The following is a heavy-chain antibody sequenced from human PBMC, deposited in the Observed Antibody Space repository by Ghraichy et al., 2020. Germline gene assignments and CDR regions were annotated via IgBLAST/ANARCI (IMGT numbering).Heavy chain of an antibody. CDR1: GYTFTSYG. D-gene: IGHD1-26*01. Sequence: ASVKVSCKASGYTFTSYGISWVRQAPGQGLEWMGWISAYNGNTNYAQKLQGRVTMTTDTSTSTAYMELRSLRSDDTAVYYCARRVGATNYYYYGMDVWGQGTTVTVSS. J-gene: IGHJ6*02. V-gene: IGHV1-18*04. CDR2: ISAYNGNT. CDR3: ARRVGATNYYYYGMDV.